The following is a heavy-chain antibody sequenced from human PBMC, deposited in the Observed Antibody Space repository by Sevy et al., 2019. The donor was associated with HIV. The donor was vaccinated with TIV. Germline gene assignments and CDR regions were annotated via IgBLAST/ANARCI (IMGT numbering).Heavy chain of an antibody. V-gene: IGHV3-23*01. CDR3: AKAVYASKVVFTNGFDY. D-gene: IGHD3-22*01. CDR2: IGGGGGRT. Sequence: GGSLRLSCAASGFTFGTYAMSWVRQAPGKGLEWVSTIGGGGGRTYYADSVKGRFTISRDNSKNTMYLQMNSLRAEDTAVYYCAKAVYASKVVFTNGFDYWGQGTLVTVSS. J-gene: IGHJ4*02. CDR1: GFTFGTYA.